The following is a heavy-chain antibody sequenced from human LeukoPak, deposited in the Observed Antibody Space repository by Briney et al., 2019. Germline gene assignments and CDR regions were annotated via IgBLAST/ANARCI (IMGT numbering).Heavy chain of an antibody. V-gene: IGHV3-66*04. D-gene: IGHD6-19*01. CDR3: ARRDLPNSGWWHYGMDV. CDR2: SYSGGSI. CDR1: GFAVSNNY. J-gene: IGHJ6*02. Sequence: GGSLRLSCAASGFAVSNNYMTWVRQSQGKGLEWVSVSYSGGSIYYADSVKDRFTISRDNFKSTLYLQMNNLRAEDTAVYYCARRDLPNSGWWHYGMDVWGQGTTVTVSS.